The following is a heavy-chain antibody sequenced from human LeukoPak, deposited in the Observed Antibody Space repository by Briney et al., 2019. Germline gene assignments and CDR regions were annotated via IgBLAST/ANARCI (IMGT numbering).Heavy chain of an antibody. Sequence: QPGGSLRLSCAASGFTFNTYGMNWVRQVPGKGLEWVSDINWNGGSTGYADSVKGRFTISRDNAKSSLYLQMNSLRAEDTAFYYRARDPESSGEYWKGFFDYWGQGTLVTVSS. J-gene: IGHJ4*02. V-gene: IGHV3-20*04. CDR3: ARDPESSGEYWKGFFDY. CDR1: GFTFNTYG. CDR2: INWNGGST. D-gene: IGHD6-19*01.